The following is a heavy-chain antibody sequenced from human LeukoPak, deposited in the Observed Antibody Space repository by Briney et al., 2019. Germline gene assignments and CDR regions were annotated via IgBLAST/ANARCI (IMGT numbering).Heavy chain of an antibody. CDR2: IYYSGST. V-gene: IGHV4-59*08. Sequence: SETLSLTCTVSGGSISSYYWSWIRQPPGKGLEWIGYIYYSGSTNYNPSLKSRVTISVDTSRNQFSLKLSSVTAADTAAYYCASNRGIAVAFDYWGQGTLVTVSS. J-gene: IGHJ4*02. CDR1: GGSISSYY. D-gene: IGHD6-19*01. CDR3: ASNRGIAVAFDY.